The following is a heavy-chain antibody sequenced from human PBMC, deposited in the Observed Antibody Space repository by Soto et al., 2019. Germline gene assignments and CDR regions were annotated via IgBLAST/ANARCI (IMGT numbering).Heavy chain of an antibody. CDR1: GGSISSGTSY. CDR3: ARLFDY. J-gene: IGHJ4*02. CDR2: IYHSGVT. V-gene: IGHV4-30-4*08. Sequence: PSETLSLTCTVSGGSISSGTSYWSWIRQRPGKGLEWIGYIYHSGVTYYTPSLRSRVTISVDTSRNQFSLRLRSVTAADTAVYYCARLFDYWGQGKLVTVSS.